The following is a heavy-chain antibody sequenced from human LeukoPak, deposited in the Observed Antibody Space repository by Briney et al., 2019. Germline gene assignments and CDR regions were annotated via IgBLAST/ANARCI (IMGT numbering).Heavy chain of an antibody. V-gene: IGHV3-74*01. D-gene: IGHD5-24*01. CDR2: INSDGSTT. CDR1: GFTFSSYW. Sequence: GGSLRLSCAASGFTFSSYWMHWVRQAPGKGLVWVSRINSDGSTTSYANSVKGRFTISRDNAKNTLYLQMNSLRAEDTAVYYCARETVGDGYNYGGTFDIWGQGTMVTVTS. J-gene: IGHJ3*02. CDR3: ARETVGDGYNYGGTFDI.